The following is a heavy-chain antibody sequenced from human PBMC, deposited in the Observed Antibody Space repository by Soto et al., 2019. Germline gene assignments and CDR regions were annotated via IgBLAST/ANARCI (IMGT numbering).Heavy chain of an antibody. CDR3: ARGSGYGASRGVLKVCYYYYGMDV. CDR1: GGSFSGYY. CDR2: INHSGST. Sequence: SETLSLTCAVYGGSFSGYYWSWIRQPPGKGLEWIGEINHSGSTNYNPSLKSRVTISVDTSKNQFSLKLSSVTAADTAVYYCARGSGYGASRGVLKVCYYYYGMDVWGQGTTVTVSS. V-gene: IGHV4-34*01. J-gene: IGHJ6*02. D-gene: IGHD4-17*01.